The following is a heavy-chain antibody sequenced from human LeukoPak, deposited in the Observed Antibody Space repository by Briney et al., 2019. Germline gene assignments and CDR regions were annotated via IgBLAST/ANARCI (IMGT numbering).Heavy chain of an antibody. CDR3: ASRPDQHLLYYFDY. D-gene: IGHD2-15*01. Sequence: GASVKVSCKASGYTFTAYYMHWVRQAPGQGLEWRGRINPNSGDTIYAQNFQGRVTMTSDASISTAYMELSSLRSDDTAVYYCASRPDQHLLYYFDYWGQGALVTVSS. CDR2: INPNSGDT. CDR1: GYTFTAYY. J-gene: IGHJ4*02. V-gene: IGHV1-2*06.